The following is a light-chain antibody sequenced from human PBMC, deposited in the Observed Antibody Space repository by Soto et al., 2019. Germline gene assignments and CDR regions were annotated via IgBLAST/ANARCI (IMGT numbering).Light chain of an antibody. CDR2: ATS. V-gene: IGKV3-20*01. Sequence: EIVLTQSPGTLSLSTGERATLSCRASQSVSSSYLAWYQQKPGQAPRLLISATSSRATGIPDRFSGSGSGTDFTLTISRLEPEDFATYYCQEYSGSPRTFGQGTKVDIK. J-gene: IGKJ1*01. CDR3: QEYSGSPRT. CDR1: QSVSSSY.